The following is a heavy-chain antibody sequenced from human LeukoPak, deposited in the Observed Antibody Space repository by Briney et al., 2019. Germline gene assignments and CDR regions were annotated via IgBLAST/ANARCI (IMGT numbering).Heavy chain of an antibody. CDR2: IYYSGSP. Sequence: SETLSLTCNVSGGSMSSYFWNWIRQPPGKGLEWIGYIYYSGSPTYNPSLQSRVTISVDTSKNQFSLKLSSVTAADTAVYYCARGRSGFGGNSDYWGQGTLVTVSS. J-gene: IGHJ4*02. D-gene: IGHD4-23*01. V-gene: IGHV4-59*01. CDR1: GGSMSSYF. CDR3: ARGRSGFGGNSDY.